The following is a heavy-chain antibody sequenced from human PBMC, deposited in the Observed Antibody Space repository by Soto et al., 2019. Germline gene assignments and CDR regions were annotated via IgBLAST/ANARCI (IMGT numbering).Heavy chain of an antibody. D-gene: IGHD1-1*01. CDR1: GGSFSGYY. J-gene: IGHJ4*02. CDR2: INHSGST. CDR3: ARSCHTTTYYFDY. V-gene: IGHV4-34*01. Sequence: SETLSLTCAVYGGSFSGYYWSWIRQPPGKGLEWIGEINHSGSTNYNPSLKSRVTISVDTSKNQFSLKLSSVTAADTAVYYCARSCHTTTYYFDYWGQGTLVTVS.